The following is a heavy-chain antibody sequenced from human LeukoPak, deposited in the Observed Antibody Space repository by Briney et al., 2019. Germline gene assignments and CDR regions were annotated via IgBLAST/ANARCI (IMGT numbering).Heavy chain of an antibody. CDR3: ARIRSGNDLDY. CDR2: IRSKGYGGTI. J-gene: IGHJ4*02. V-gene: IGHV3-49*04. CDR1: GFTFGDSA. Sequence: PGGSLRLSCTTSGFTFGDSAMTWVRQGPGKGLEWVGFIRSKGYGGTIEYAASVKGRFIISRDDSKSIAYLQMNSLKTEDTAVYYCARIRSGNDLDYWGQGTLVTVSS. D-gene: IGHD3-10*01.